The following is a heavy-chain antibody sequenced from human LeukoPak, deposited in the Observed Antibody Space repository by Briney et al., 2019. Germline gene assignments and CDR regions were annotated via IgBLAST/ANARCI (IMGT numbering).Heavy chain of an antibody. J-gene: IGHJ4*02. Sequence: ASVKVSCKTSGYTFSNFGISWVRQAPGQGLEWMGWISGNNDNPNYGQKFQGRFTVTTDSSTSTAYMELRNLRSDDTAGYYCARDGTSTDDYWGQGTLVTVSS. CDR2: ISGNNDNP. V-gene: IGHV1-18*01. CDR3: ARDGTSTDDY. D-gene: IGHD2-2*01. CDR1: GYTFSNFG.